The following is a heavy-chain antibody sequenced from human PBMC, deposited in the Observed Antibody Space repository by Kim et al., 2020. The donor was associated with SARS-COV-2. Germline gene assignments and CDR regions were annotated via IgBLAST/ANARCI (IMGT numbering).Heavy chain of an antibody. CDR2: INPNSGGT. CDR3: ASLVGQYSSSPVFDY. J-gene: IGHJ4*02. V-gene: IGHV1-2*06. D-gene: IGHD6-6*01. CDR1: GYTFTGYY. Sequence: ASVKVSCKASGYTFTGYYMHWVRQAPGQGLEWMGRINPNSGGTNYAQKFQGRVTMTRDTSISTAYMELSRLRSDDTAVYYCASLVGQYSSSPVFDYWGQGTLVTVSS.